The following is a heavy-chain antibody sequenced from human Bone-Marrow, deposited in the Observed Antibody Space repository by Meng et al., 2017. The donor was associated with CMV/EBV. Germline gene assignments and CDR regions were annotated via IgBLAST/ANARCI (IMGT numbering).Heavy chain of an antibody. CDR2: INYYETT. V-gene: IGHV4-34*01. CDR1: GGSFSNFC. CDR3: VRGPRETSALDSSSYNWFDS. Sequence: GSLRLSCAIYGGSFSNFCWGWIRQSPGKGLEWIGDINYYETTKYNPSLKSRVTISLDKSKNQFSLRMRSVTATDTAVYYCVRGPRETSALDSSSYNWFDSWGQGTLVTVSS. J-gene: IGHJ5*01. D-gene: IGHD3-22*01.